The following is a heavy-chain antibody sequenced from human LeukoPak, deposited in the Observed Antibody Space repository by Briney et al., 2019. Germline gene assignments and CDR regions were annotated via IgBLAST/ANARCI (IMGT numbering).Heavy chain of an antibody. D-gene: IGHD1-14*01. CDR3: ARSPVEPYPYYYYYMDV. V-gene: IGHV3-20*04. Sequence: PGGSLRLSCAASGFTFSSYAMSWVRQAPGKGLEGVSGINWNGGSTGYADSVKGRFTISRDNAKNSLYLQMNSLRAEDTALYYCARSPVEPYPYYYYYMDVWGKGTTVTVSS. J-gene: IGHJ6*03. CDR1: GFTFSSYA. CDR2: INWNGGST.